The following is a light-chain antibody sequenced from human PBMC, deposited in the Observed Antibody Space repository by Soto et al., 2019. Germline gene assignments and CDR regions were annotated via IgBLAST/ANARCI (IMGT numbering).Light chain of an antibody. CDR3: QQRSNWPRT. CDR2: DAS. CDR1: QSVTKY. V-gene: IGKV3-11*01. J-gene: IGKJ1*01. Sequence: EIVLTQSPATLSLSPGERATLFCRASQSVTKYLAWYQQKPGQAPRLLIYDASNRATGIPARFSGSGSGTDFTLTISSLEPEDFVVYYCQQRSNWPRTFGQGTKVEIK.